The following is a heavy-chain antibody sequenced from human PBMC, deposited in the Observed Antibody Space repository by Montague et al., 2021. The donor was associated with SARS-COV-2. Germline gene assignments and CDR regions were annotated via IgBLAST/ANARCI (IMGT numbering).Heavy chain of an antibody. Sequence: SRSLSWAASGFTFSSYWMHWVRQAPGKGLVWVSRINSDGSSTSYADSVKGRFTISRDNGKNTLYLQMNSLRAEDTAVYYCAREMGSSLGGYYYGMDVWGQGTTVTVSS. J-gene: IGHJ6*02. D-gene: IGHD6-6*01. CDR2: INSDGSST. CDR3: AREMGSSLGGYYYGMDV. V-gene: IGHV3-74*01. CDR1: GFTFSSYW.